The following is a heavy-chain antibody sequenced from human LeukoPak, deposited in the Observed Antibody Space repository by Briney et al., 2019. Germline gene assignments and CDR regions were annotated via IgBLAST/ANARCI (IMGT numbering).Heavy chain of an antibody. D-gene: IGHD3-22*01. V-gene: IGHV3-74*01. J-gene: IGHJ4*02. CDR3: ARVPGYDSSGYFDY. CDR1: GFIFSSYW. Sequence: PGGSLRLSCAASGFIFSSYWMHWVRQAPGKGLVWVSRINSDGSSTSYADSVKGRFTISRDNAKNTLYLQMNCLRAEDTAVYYCARVPGYDSSGYFDYWGQGTLVTVSS. CDR2: INSDGSST.